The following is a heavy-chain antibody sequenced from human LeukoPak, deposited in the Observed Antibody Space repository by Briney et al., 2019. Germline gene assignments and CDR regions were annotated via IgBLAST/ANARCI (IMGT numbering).Heavy chain of an antibody. CDR3: VRDGGVSGYDLPDY. CDR2: INQDGSEE. CDR1: GFIFSHYW. J-gene: IGHJ4*02. D-gene: IGHD5-12*01. Sequence: PGGSLRLSFAASGFIFSHYWMTWVRQAPGKGLAGVAQINQDGSEEYYMDSVKARFTISRDNAKNSVFLQMNSLRAEDTAVYYCVRDGGVSGYDLPDYWGQGTLVTVSS. V-gene: IGHV3-7*01.